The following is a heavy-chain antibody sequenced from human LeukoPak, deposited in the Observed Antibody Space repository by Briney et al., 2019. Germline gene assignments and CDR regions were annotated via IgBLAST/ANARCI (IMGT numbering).Heavy chain of an antibody. CDR1: GFSLSTSGMR. D-gene: IGHD4-17*01. Sequence: SGPALVKPTQTLTLTCTFSGFSLSTSGMRVSCIRQPPGKALEWLARIDWDDDKFYSTSLKTRLTISKDTSKNQVVLTMTNMDPEDTPTYYCARTSRDYGDPYFDYWGQGTLVTVSS. CDR2: IDWDDDK. CDR3: ARTSRDYGDPYFDY. V-gene: IGHV2-70*04. J-gene: IGHJ4*02.